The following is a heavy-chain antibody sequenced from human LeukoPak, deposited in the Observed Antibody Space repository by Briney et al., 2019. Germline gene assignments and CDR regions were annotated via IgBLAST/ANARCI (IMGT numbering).Heavy chain of an antibody. CDR3: ARSPSGHCTGDCPNYFDY. J-gene: IGHJ4*02. D-gene: IGHD2-8*02. CDR1: GFTFSSYA. Sequence: GGSLRLSCAASGFTFSSYAMSWVRQLPGKGLEWVSVIYSGGSTYYADSVKGRFTISRDNSRNTLYLQMNSLRAEDTAVYYCARSPSGHCTGDCPNYFDYWGQGTLVTVSS. V-gene: IGHV3-53*01. CDR2: IYSGGST.